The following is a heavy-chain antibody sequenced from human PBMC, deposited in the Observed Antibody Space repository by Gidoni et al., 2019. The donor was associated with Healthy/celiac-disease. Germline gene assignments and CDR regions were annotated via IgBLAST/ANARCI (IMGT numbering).Heavy chain of an antibody. Sequence: EVQLLESGGGLVQPGGSLRLSCEASGFTFSSYAMSWVRQAPGKGLEWVSAISGSGGSTYYADSVKGRFTISSDNSKNTLYLQMNSLRAEDTAVYYCAKDDYYDIASDWGQGTLVTVSS. V-gene: IGHV3-23*01. J-gene: IGHJ4*02. D-gene: IGHD3-9*01. CDR1: GFTFSSYA. CDR3: AKDDYYDIASD. CDR2: ISGSGGST.